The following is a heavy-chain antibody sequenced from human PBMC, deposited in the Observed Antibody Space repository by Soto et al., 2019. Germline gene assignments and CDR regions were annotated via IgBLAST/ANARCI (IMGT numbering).Heavy chain of an antibody. Sequence: GGSLRLSCAASGFTFSSYGMHWVRQAPGKGLEWVSYISSSSSNIYYADSVKGRFTISRDNAKNSLYLQMNSLRDEDTAVYYCARDPRGPLRYFDWPYGMDVWGQGTTVTVSS. V-gene: IGHV3-48*02. J-gene: IGHJ6*02. CDR2: ISSSSSNI. CDR3: ARDPRGPLRYFDWPYGMDV. D-gene: IGHD3-9*01. CDR1: GFTFSSYG.